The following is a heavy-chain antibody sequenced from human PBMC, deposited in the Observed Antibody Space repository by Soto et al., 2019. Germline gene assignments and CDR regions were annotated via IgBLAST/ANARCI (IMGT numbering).Heavy chain of an antibody. D-gene: IGHD3-9*01. CDR2: ISSGSTSI. V-gene: IGHV3-48*02. CDR1: GFSISTYS. Sequence: EVQLVESGGGLVNPGGSLRLSCTASGFSISTYSLQWVRQVPGKGLEWVSYISSGSTSIYYANSVKGRLTISRDKADNSLFLQMNSLRDEDTAVYYCAEGRPPFPYDWFYGMDVWGQGTTVSVSS. J-gene: IGHJ6*02. CDR3: AEGRPPFPYDWFYGMDV.